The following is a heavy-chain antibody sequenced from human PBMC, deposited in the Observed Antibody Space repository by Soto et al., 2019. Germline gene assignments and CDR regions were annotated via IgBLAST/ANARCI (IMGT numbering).Heavy chain of an antibody. Sequence: PAETLSLTCTVSGGSISSYYWSWIRQPAGKGLEWIGRIYTSGSTNYNPSLKSRVTMSVDKSKNQFSLKLRSVTAADTAVYYCARGGYGYWFDPWGQGTLVTVSS. CDR3: ARGGYGYWFDP. D-gene: IGHD1-1*01. V-gene: IGHV4-4*07. CDR2: IYTSGST. J-gene: IGHJ5*02. CDR1: GGSISSYY.